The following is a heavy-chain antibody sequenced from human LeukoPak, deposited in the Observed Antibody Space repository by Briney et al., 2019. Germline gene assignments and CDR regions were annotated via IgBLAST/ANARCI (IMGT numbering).Heavy chain of an antibody. J-gene: IGHJ4*02. D-gene: IGHD6-19*01. V-gene: IGHV3-64D*06. CDR2: ISSNGDST. Sequence: GSLRVSCSASGFAFSGYAMHWVRQAPGRELESVSGISSNGDSTYYADSVKGRFTISRDNSKNTLYLQMSSLRAEDTAVYYCVRRSSSGWYGSVDYWGQGTLVTVSS. CDR3: VRRSSSGWYGSVDY. CDR1: GFAFSGYA.